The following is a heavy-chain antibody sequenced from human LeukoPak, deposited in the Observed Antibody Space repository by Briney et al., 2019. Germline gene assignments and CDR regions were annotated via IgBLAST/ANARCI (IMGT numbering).Heavy chain of an antibody. D-gene: IGHD2-15*01. CDR3: ARENFPTIRGYCTGGSCALDF. CDR1: GYTFSSYG. V-gene: IGHV1-18*01. J-gene: IGHJ4*02. Sequence: ASVKVSCKASGYTFSSYGISWVRQAPGQGLEWMGWISGYNGNAKYAQKLQGRVTMTTDTSTSTAYMELRSLRSDDTAVYYCARENFPTIRGYCTGGSCALDFWGQGTLVTVSS. CDR2: ISGYNGNA.